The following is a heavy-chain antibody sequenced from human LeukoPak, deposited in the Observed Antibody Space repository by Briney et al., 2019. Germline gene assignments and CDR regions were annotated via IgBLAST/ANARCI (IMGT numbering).Heavy chain of an antibody. CDR3: ARDRWYSGSLDY. CDR2: INPNSGGT. D-gene: IGHD1-26*01. Sequence: ASVKVSCKASGYTFTGYYMHWVRQAPGQGLEWMGWINPNSGGTNYAQKFQGRVTMTRDTSISTAYMELSRLRSGDTAVYYCARDRWYSGSLDYWGQGTLVTVSS. J-gene: IGHJ4*02. CDR1: GYTFTGYY. V-gene: IGHV1-2*02.